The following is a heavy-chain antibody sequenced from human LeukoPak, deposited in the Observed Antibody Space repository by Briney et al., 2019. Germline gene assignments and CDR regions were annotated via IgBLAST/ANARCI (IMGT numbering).Heavy chain of an antibody. V-gene: IGHV3-7*05. D-gene: IGHD3-16*01. Sequence: PGGSLRLSCAASGFTFSSYWMSWVRQAPGKGLEWVANIKQDGSEKYYVDSVKGRFTISRDNAKNSLYLQMNSLRAEDTAVYYCARFETHMITFGLVDYWGQGTLVTVSS. J-gene: IGHJ4*02. CDR1: GFTFSSYW. CDR2: IKQDGSEK. CDR3: ARFETHMITFGLVDY.